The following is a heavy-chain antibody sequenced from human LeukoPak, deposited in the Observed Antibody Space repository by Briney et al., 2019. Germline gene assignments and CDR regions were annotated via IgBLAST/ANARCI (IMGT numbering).Heavy chain of an antibody. CDR2: IRYDGTNT. D-gene: IGHD6-19*01. V-gene: IGHV3-30*02. Sequence: GGSLRLSCVASGFTFSSYAMHWVRQAPGKGLEWVAFIRYDGTNTYYADSVKGRFTISRDNSKNTVCLQMNTLRAEDTAVYYCAKAFYTSGLGEVFDYWGQGTLVTVSS. CDR3: AKAFYTSGLGEVFDY. CDR1: GFTFSSYA. J-gene: IGHJ4*02.